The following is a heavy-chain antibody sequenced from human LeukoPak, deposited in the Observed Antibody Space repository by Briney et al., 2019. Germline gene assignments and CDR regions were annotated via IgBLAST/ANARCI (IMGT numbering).Heavy chain of an antibody. V-gene: IGHV3-30*02. D-gene: IGHD2-15*01. CDR1: GFTFSSYG. CDR3: AKNTDIVVVVAATALDP. J-gene: IGHJ5*02. Sequence: GGSLRLSCAASGFTFSSYGMHWVRQAPGKGVEWVAFIRYDGSNKYYADSVKGRFTISRDNSKNTLYLQMNSLRAEDTAVYYCAKNTDIVVVVAATALDPWGQGTLVTVSS. CDR2: IRYDGSNK.